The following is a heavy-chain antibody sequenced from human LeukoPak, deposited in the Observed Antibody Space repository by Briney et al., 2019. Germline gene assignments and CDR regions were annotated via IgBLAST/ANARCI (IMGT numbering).Heavy chain of an antibody. J-gene: IGHJ1*01. Sequence: SETLSLTCTVSGGSISSYYWNWIPQPPGKGLEWIGYIYYSGSTNYNPSLKSRVTISVDTSKNQFSLKLSSVTAADTAVYYCARGGWYPESFQHWGQGALVTVSS. CDR2: IYYSGST. D-gene: IGHD6-19*01. CDR3: ARGGWYPESFQH. CDR1: GGSISSYY. V-gene: IGHV4-59*01.